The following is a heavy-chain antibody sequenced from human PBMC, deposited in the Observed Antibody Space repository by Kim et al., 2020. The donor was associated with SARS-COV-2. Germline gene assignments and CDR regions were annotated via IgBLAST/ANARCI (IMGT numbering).Heavy chain of an antibody. CDR3: AKDKSDSSGYWSESYYFDY. J-gene: IGHJ4*02. CDR1: GFTFSSYA. CDR2: ISGSGGST. Sequence: GGSLRLSCAASGFTFSSYAMSWVRQAPGKGLEWVSAISGSGGSTYYADSVKGRFTISRDNSKNTLYLQMNSLRAEDTAVYYCAKDKSDSSGYWSESYYFDYWGQGTLVTVSS. V-gene: IGHV3-23*01. D-gene: IGHD3-22*01.